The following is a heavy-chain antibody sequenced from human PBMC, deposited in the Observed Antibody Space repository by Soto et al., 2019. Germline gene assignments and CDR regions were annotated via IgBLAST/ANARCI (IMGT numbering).Heavy chain of an antibody. CDR1: GGSISSGGYY. CDR2: INYSGST. Sequence: LSLTCTVSGGSISSGGYYWSWIRQHPGKGLEWIGYINYSGSTYYNPSLKSRVTISVDTSKNQFSLKLSSVTAADTAVYYCARPDNTGAFDIWGQGTMVTVSS. CDR3: ARPDNTGAFDI. J-gene: IGHJ3*02. V-gene: IGHV4-31*03. D-gene: IGHD4-17*01.